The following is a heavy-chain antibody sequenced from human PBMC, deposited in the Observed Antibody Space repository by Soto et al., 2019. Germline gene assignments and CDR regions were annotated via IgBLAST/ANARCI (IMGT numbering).Heavy chain of an antibody. Sequence: QVQLVQSGSELKKPGASVKVSGKAFGYTSTSYVRIGVQQAPGQGLEWMGWINTNPGNPTYAQGFTGRFVFSLDTSVSTAYLQICSLKAEDTAVYYCARYSSSSGTFDYWGQGTLVTVSS. CDR3: ARYSSSSGTFDY. J-gene: IGHJ4*02. CDR2: INTNPGNP. D-gene: IGHD6-6*01. CDR1: GYTSTSYV. V-gene: IGHV7-4-1*01.